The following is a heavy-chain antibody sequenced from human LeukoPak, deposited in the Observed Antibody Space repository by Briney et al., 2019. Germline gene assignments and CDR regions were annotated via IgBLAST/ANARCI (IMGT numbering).Heavy chain of an antibody. CDR2: IYHSGST. D-gene: IGHD4-11*01. CDR3: ARDTTVTSRIDY. J-gene: IGHJ4*02. CDR1: GGSFSIYY. V-gene: IGHV4-4*07. Sequence: SETLSLTCTVSGGSFSIYYWSWIRQPAGKGLEWIGSIYHSGSTYYNPSLKSRVTISVDTSKNQFSLKLSSVTAADTAVYYCARDTTVTSRIDYWGQGTLVTVSS.